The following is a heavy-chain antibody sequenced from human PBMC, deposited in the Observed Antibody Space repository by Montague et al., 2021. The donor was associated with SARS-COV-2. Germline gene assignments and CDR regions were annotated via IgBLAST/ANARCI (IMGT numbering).Heavy chain of an antibody. CDR1: GDSISRSRFT. CDR2: LFHSGNT. D-gene: IGHD6-13*01. CDR3: ARFSSSWGYFDY. V-gene: IGHV4-39*01. J-gene: IGHJ4*02. Sequence: SETLSLTCTVSGDSISRSRFTWGWIRQAPGKGLVWIGSLFHSGNTYNRPSLKGRLTMSVDTSKNQLSLKVTSVTAADTAVYYGARFSSSWGYFDYWGQGNPVTVSS.